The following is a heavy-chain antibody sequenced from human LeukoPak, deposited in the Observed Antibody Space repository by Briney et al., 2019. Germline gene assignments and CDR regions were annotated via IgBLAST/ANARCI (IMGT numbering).Heavy chain of an antibody. V-gene: IGHV1-2*02. CDR3: ARGRFLEWLLYHPTFDY. J-gene: IGHJ4*02. CDR1: GYTFTGYY. Sequence: ASVKVSCKASGYTFTGYYMHWVRQAPGQGLEWMGWINPNSGGTNYAQKFQGRVTITADESTSTAYMELSSLRSEDTAVHYCARGRFLEWLLYHPTFDYWGQGTLVTVSS. CDR2: INPNSGGT. D-gene: IGHD3-3*01.